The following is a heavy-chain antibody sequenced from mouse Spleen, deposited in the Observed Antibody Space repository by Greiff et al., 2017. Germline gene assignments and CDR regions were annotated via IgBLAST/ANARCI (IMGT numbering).Heavy chain of an antibody. CDR1: GYTFTSYW. Sequence: QVQLQQPGAELVMPGASVKLSCKASGYTFTSYWMHWVKQRPGQGLEWIGEIDPSDSYTNYNQKFKGKATLTVDKSSSTAYMQLSSLTSEDSAVYYCARRAVLLLENFDYWGQGTTLTVSS. CDR3: ARRAVLLLENFDY. J-gene: IGHJ2*01. CDR2: IDPSDSYT. V-gene: IGHV1-69*01. D-gene: IGHD2-1*01.